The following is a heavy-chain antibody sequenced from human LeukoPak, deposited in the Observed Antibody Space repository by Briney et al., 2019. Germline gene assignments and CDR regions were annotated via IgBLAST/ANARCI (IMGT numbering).Heavy chain of an antibody. CDR1: GFTFSSYE. Sequence: GGSLRLSCAASGFTFSSYEMNWVRQAPGKGLEWVSYISSSGSTIYYADSVKGRFTISRDNAKNSLYLQMNSLRAEDTALYYCARERYYDILTGMNDAFDIWGQGTMVTVSS. J-gene: IGHJ3*02. CDR2: ISSSGSTI. V-gene: IGHV3-48*03. CDR3: ARERYYDILTGMNDAFDI. D-gene: IGHD3-9*01.